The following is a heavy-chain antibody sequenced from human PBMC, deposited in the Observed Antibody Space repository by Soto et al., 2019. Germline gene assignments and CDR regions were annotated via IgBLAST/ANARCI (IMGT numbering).Heavy chain of an antibody. Sequence: LSLTCTVSGGSISSGCYFWSWILHHPGKGLEWIGYIYYSGSTYYNPSLKSRVTISVDTSKNQFSLKLSSVTAADTAVYYCARGPLTIFGVVRVAPWGQGTLVTVSS. D-gene: IGHD3-3*01. CDR3: ARGPLTIFGVVRVAP. CDR1: GGSISSGCYF. J-gene: IGHJ5*02. CDR2: IYYSGST. V-gene: IGHV4-31*03.